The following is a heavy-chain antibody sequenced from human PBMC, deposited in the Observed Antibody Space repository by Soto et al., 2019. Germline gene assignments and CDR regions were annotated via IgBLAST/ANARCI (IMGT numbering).Heavy chain of an antibody. CDR1: GLSFPGYV. CDR2: IKHTGSP. Sequence: SGTLSLTCAHDGLSFPGYVWSWIVKPTGPGLEWIGEIKHTGSPNYNPSLKSRVTMSVDTSKNQFSLKLKSVTAADTAVYYCGGAHTRGYRTLLDRSYDPVDVWGQGPTVP. J-gene: IGHJ6*02. CDR3: GGAHTRGYRTLLDRSYDPVDV. D-gene: IGHD5-12*01. V-gene: IGHV4-34*01.